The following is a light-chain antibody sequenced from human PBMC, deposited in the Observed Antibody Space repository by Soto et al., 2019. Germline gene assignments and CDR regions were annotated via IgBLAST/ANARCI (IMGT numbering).Light chain of an antibody. CDR2: DAS. Sequence: ETVLTQSPGTPSLPPGDRATLSCTASQSVGGNLAWYQQKPGQAPRLLIYDASNRATGIPARFSGSGSGTDFTLTISSLEPEDFAVYYCQQRSNWPVNFGQGTRLEIK. CDR3: QQRSNWPVN. V-gene: IGKV3-11*01. J-gene: IGKJ5*01. CDR1: QSVGGN.